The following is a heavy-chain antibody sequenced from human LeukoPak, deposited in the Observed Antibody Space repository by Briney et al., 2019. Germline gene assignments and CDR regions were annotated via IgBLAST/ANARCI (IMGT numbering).Heavy chain of an antibody. V-gene: IGHV3-21*01. CDR1: GFTFSSYS. J-gene: IGHJ3*02. D-gene: IGHD2/OR15-2a*01. Sequence: PGGSLRLSCAASGFTFSSYSMNWVRQTPGKGLEWVSSITGSSSSMYYADSVKGRFTISRDNARNSLSLQMNSLRAEDTAVYYCARDREIFAFDMWGQGTVVTVSS. CDR2: ITGSSSSM. CDR3: ARDREIFAFDM.